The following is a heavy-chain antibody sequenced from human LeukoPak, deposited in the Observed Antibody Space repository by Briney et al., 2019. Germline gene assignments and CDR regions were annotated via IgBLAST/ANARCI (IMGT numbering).Heavy chain of an antibody. Sequence: SETLSLTCAVYGGSFSGYYWSWIRQPPGKGLEWIGEINHSGSTNYNPSLKSRVTISVDTSKNQFSLTLSSVTAADTAVYYCARARGYSYGFVDYWGQGTLVTVSS. CDR1: GGSFSGYY. CDR3: ARARGYSYGFVDY. D-gene: IGHD5-18*01. V-gene: IGHV4-34*01. CDR2: INHSGST. J-gene: IGHJ4*02.